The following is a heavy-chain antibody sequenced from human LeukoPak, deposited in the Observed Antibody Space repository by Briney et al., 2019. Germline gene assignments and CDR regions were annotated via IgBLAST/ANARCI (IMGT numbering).Heavy chain of an antibody. CDR1: GFTFSGYE. CDR2: VSSSGDTI. J-gene: IGHJ6*03. V-gene: IGHV3-48*03. Sequence: GGSLRLSCAASGFTFSGYEMSWVRQAPRKGLEWVSYVSSSGDTIYYADSVKGRFTISRDNAKNSLYLQMNSLRAEDTAIYYCARDGAGAYYYYYYMDVWGKGTTVTVSS. D-gene: IGHD1-26*01. CDR3: ARDGAGAYYYYYYMDV.